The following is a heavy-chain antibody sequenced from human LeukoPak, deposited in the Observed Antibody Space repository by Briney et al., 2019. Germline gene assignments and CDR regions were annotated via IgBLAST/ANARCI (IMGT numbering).Heavy chain of an antibody. D-gene: IGHD3-3*01. Sequence: PGGSLRLSCAASGFTFSDYYMSWIRQAPGKGLEWVSVIYSGGSTYYADSVKGRFTISRDNSKNTLYLQMNSLRAEDTAVYYCARRRLYDFWSGYPGYYYYYYYMDVWGKGTTVTVSS. CDR3: ARRRLYDFWSGYPGYYYYYYYMDV. V-gene: IGHV3-66*02. CDR2: IYSGGST. J-gene: IGHJ6*03. CDR1: GFTFSDYY.